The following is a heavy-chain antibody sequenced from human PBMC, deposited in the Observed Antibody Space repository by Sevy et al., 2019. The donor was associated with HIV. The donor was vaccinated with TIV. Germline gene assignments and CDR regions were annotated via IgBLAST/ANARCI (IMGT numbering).Heavy chain of an antibody. CDR1: GGTFSSYA. V-gene: IGHV1-69*13. D-gene: IGHD3-3*01. CDR2: IIPIFGTA. CDR3: ARESRNYDFWSGYPERPLAYGMDV. Sequence: ASVKVSCKASGGTFSSYAISWVRQAPGQGLEWMGGIIPIFGTANYAQKFQGRVTITADESTSTAYMGLSSLRSEDTAVYYCARESRNYDFWSGYPERPLAYGMDVWGQGTTVTVSS. J-gene: IGHJ6*02.